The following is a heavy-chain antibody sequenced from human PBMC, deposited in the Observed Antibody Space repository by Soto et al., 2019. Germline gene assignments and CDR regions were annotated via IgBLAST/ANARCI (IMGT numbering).Heavy chain of an antibody. J-gene: IGHJ6*02. CDR3: TTGRSSWNEASYGMDV. D-gene: IGHD6-13*01. Sequence: GGSLRLSCAASGFTFSNAWMSWVRQAPGKGLEWVGRIKGKTDGGTTDYAAPVKGRFTISRDDSKNTLYLQMNSLKTEDTAVYYCTTGRSSWNEASYGMDVWGQGTTVTVS. CDR1: GFTFSNAW. CDR2: IKGKTDGGTT. V-gene: IGHV3-15*01.